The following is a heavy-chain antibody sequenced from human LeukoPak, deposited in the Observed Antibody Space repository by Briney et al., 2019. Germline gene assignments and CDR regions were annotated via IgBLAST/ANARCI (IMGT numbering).Heavy chain of an antibody. J-gene: IGHJ4*02. CDR2: INPNSGDT. D-gene: IGHD3-3*01. Sequence: ASVKVSCKASGYTFTGYYMHWVRQAPGQGLEWMGWINPNSGDTNYAQKFQGRVTMARDTSISTAYMELSRLRSDDTAVYYCARDLSEDDFWSGSNYWGQGTLVTVSS. V-gene: IGHV1-2*02. CDR3: ARDLSEDDFWSGSNY. CDR1: GYTFTGYY.